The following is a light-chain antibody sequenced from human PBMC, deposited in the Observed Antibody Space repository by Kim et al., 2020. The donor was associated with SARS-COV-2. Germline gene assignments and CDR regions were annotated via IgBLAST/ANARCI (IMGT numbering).Light chain of an antibody. CDR1: SSDVGGYNY. CDR3: CSYAGSYTLV. Sequence: GQSVTISCTGTSSDVGGYNYVSWYQQHPGKAPKRMIYDVSKRPSGVPDRFPGSKSGNTASLTISGLQAEDEADYYCCSYAGSYTLVFGGGTQLTVL. J-gene: IGLJ3*02. V-gene: IGLV2-11*01. CDR2: DVS.